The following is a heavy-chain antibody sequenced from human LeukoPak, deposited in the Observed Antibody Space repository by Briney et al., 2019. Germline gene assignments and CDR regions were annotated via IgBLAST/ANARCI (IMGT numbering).Heavy chain of an antibody. Sequence: GGSLRLSCAASGFTFSSYWMSWVRQAPGKGLEWVTKITQDGSDKYYVGSVKGRFTVSRDNAQNSLYLQMNSLRAEDTAIYYCARKWSSSWSSFDYWGQGTLVTVSS. CDR2: ITQDGSDK. D-gene: IGHD6-13*01. J-gene: IGHJ4*02. V-gene: IGHV3-7*05. CDR3: ARKWSSSWSSFDY. CDR1: GFTFSSYW.